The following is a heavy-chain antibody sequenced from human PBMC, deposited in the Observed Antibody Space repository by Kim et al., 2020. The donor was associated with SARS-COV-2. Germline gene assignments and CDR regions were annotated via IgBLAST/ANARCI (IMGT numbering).Heavy chain of an antibody. V-gene: IGHV3-7*03. Sequence: GGSLRLSCVASGFTFSTSWMTWVRQAPGKGLEWVADIKGDGREKNYVDSVKGRFTISRDNAKNSLSLQMNSLRAEDTAIYYCTRGGGVYNFWGQGTLVTVSS. D-gene: IGHD3-10*01. CDR3: TRGGGVYNF. J-gene: IGHJ4*02. CDR2: IKGDGREK. CDR1: GFTFSTSW.